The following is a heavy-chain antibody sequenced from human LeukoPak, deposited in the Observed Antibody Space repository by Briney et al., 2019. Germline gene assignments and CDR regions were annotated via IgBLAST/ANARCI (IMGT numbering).Heavy chain of an antibody. CDR3: ARDQWESAFDI. J-gene: IGHJ3*02. Sequence: GGSLRLSCAASGFTFSSYEMNWVRQAPGKGLEWVSYISSSGSTIYHADSVKGRFTISRDNAKNSLYLQINSLRAEDTAVYYCARDQWESAFDIWGQGTMVTVSS. D-gene: IGHD1-26*01. V-gene: IGHV3-48*03. CDR2: ISSSGSTI. CDR1: GFTFSSYE.